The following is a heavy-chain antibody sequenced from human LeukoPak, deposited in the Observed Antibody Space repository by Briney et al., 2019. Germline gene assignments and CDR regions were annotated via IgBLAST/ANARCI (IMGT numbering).Heavy chain of an antibody. CDR2: IIPIFGTA. CDR3: ASGEYYDILTGYSYYFDY. Sequence: SVKVSCKASGGTFSSYAISWVRQAPGQGLEWMGGIIPIFGTANYAQKFQGRVTITADESTSTAYMELSSLRSEDTAVYYCASGEYYDILTGYSYYFDYWGKGTLVTVSS. CDR1: GGTFSSYA. D-gene: IGHD3-9*01. V-gene: IGHV1-69*13. J-gene: IGHJ4*02.